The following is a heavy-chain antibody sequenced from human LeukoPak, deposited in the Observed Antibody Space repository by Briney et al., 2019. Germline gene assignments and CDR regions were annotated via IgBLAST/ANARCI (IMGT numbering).Heavy chain of an antibody. CDR3: XXXVVGSYNWNYDRYNWFDP. D-gene: IGHD1-7*01. CDR1: GFTFSRTA. V-gene: IGHV3-23*01. CDR2: ISGSAEKT. J-gene: IGHJ5*02. Sequence: GGSLRLSCAGSGFTFSRTAMSWVRQGPGKGLEWVSAISGSAEKTNYADSVKGRFTISRDNSKNTLYLQMNSLRAEDTAVYYCXXXVVGSYNWNYDRYNWFDPWGQGTLVTVSS.